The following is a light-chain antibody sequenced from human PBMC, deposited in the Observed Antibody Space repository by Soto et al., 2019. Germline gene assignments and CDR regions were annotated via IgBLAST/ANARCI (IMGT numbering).Light chain of an antibody. CDR3: HQYGISPPVT. J-gene: IGKJ5*01. CDR1: QSVSSSY. CDR2: GAS. Sequence: EIVLTQSPGTLSLSPGERATLSCRAIQSVSSSYLAWYQQKPGQAPRLLIYGASSRATGIPDRFSGSGSGTDFTLTISRLEPEDFAMYYCHQYGISPPVTFGQGTRLE. V-gene: IGKV3-20*01.